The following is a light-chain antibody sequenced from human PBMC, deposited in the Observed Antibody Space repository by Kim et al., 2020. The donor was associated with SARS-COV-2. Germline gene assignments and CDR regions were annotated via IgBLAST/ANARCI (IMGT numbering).Light chain of an antibody. CDR2: GRN. Sequence: SSELTQDPAVSVALGQTVTITCQGDSLRSYYATWYQQKPRQAPVLVIYGRNNRPSGIPDRISGSTSGNTASLTISGAQAEDEADFYCQSRDSSGNVVFGGGTKLTVL. CDR3: QSRDSSGNVV. J-gene: IGLJ2*01. CDR1: SLRSYY. V-gene: IGLV3-19*01.